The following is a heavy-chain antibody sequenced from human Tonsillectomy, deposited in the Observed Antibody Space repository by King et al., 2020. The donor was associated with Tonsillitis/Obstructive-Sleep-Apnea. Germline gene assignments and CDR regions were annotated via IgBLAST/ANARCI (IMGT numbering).Heavy chain of an antibody. V-gene: IGHV3-7*02. CDR3: ASPTYCTGTICYPFDY. D-gene: IGHD2-2*01. CDR2: IKQDGSET. Sequence: VQLVESGGGLVQPGGSLRLSCAASGFTFSSYWMNWVRQAPGKGLEWGANIKQDGSETYYVDSVKGRFTISRDNAKNSLYLQINSLRAEDTAVYYCASPTYCTGTICYPFDYWGQGTLVTVSS. J-gene: IGHJ4*02. CDR1: GFTFSSYW.